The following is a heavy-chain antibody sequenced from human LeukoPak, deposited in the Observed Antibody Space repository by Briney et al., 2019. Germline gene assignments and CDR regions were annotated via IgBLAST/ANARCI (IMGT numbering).Heavy chain of an antibody. V-gene: IGHV4-39*07. J-gene: IGHJ4*02. CDR1: RGSISSSGYS. CDR3: VRSPQTYCGGDCSPDY. Sequence: SETLFLTCTVSRGSISSSGYSWGWLRQPPGEGLERIGEINHSGSTNYNPSLKSRVTISVDTSKNQFSLKLSSVTAADTAVYYCVRSPQTYCGGDCSPDYWGQGTLVTVSS. CDR2: INHSGST. D-gene: IGHD2-21*02.